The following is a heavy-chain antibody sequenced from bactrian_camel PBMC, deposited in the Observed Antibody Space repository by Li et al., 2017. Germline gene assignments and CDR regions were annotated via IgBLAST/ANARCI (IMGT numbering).Heavy chain of an antibody. CDR3: AKALGGGNYYTGEYGY. CDR2: IYSDDSNV. V-gene: IGHV3-2*01. J-gene: IGHJ4*01. CDR1: GFTFAYYD. D-gene: IGHD2*01. Sequence: HVQLVESGGGLVQPGRSLRLSCTASGFTFAYYDMMWVRQAPGKGLEWVSSIYSDDSNVYYVDSVKGRFTISRDNAKNTVYLQMNNLKSEDTALYYCAKALGGGNYYTGEYGYWGQGTQVTVS.